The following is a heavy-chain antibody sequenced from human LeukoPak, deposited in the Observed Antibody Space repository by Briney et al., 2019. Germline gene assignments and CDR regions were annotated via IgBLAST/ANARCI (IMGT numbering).Heavy chain of an antibody. CDR1: GGSFSGYY. D-gene: IGHD2-2*01. J-gene: IGHJ2*01. V-gene: IGHV4-34*01. CDR2: INHSGST. Sequence: SETLSLTCAVYGGSFSGYYWSWIRQPPGKGLEWIGEINHSGSTNYNPSLKSRVTISVDTSKNQFSLKLSSVTAADTAVYYCARLRRYCSSTSCYRPPRWYFDLWGRGTLVTVSS. CDR3: ARLRRYCSSTSCYRPPRWYFDL.